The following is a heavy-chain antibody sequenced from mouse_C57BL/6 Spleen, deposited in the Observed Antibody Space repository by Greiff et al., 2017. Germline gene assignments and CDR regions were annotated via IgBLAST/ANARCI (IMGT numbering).Heavy chain of an antibody. Sequence: VQLKQSGPELVKPGASVKISCKASGYSFTGYYMNWVKQSPEKSLEWIGEINPSTGGTTYNQKFKAKATVTVDKSSSTAYMQLKSLTSEDSAVYYCARFPIYDGNYGRLYFDVWGTGTTVTVSS. J-gene: IGHJ1*03. D-gene: IGHD2-1*01. V-gene: IGHV1-42*01. CDR1: GYSFTGYY. CDR3: ARFPIYDGNYGRLYFDV. CDR2: INPSTGGT.